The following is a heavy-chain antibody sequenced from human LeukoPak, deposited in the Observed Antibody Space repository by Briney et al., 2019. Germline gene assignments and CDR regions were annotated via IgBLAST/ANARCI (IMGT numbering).Heavy chain of an antibody. Sequence: SETLSLTCAVYGGSFSGYYWSWIRQPPGKGLEWIGEINHSGSTNYNPSLKSRVTISVDTSKNQFSLKLSSVTAADTAVYYCARGLQARKKRSGWYEDYWGQGTLVTVSS. CDR1: GGSFSGYY. CDR3: ARGLQARKKRSGWYEDY. J-gene: IGHJ4*02. D-gene: IGHD6-19*01. CDR2: INHSGST. V-gene: IGHV4-34*01.